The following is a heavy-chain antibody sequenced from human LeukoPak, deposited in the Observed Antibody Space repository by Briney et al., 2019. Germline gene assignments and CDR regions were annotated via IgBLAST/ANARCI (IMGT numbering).Heavy chain of an antibody. CDR2: IYYSGST. CDR1: GGSLSDYY. J-gene: IGHJ4*02. Sequence: PSETLSLTCSVSGGSLSDYYWSWIRQPPGKGLEWIGYIYYSGSTNYNPSLKSRVTISVDTSKNQFSLKLSSVTAADTAVYYCARVDILTGYTFDYWGQGTLVTVSS. V-gene: IGHV4-59*01. CDR3: ARVDILTGYTFDY. D-gene: IGHD3-9*01.